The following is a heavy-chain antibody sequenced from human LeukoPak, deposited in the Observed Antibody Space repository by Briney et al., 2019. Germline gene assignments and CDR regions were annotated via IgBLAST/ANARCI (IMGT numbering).Heavy chain of an antibody. CDR3: AKTLSSGYSPIDY. Sequence: GGSLRLSCAASGLTFSIYAMSWVRQAPGKGLEWVSAISGSGGSTYYADSVKGRFTISRDNSKNTLYLQMNSLRAEDTAVYYCAKTLSSGYSPIDYWGQGTLVTVSS. CDR1: GLTFSIYA. CDR2: ISGSGGST. V-gene: IGHV3-23*01. J-gene: IGHJ4*02. D-gene: IGHD3-22*01.